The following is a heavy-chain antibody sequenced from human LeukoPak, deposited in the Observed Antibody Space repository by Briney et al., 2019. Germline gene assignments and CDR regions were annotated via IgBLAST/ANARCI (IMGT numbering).Heavy chain of an antibody. J-gene: IGHJ6*02. CDR3: ARGLNDGMDV. Sequence: SETLSLTCTVSGGSISSYYWSWIRQPPGKGLEWIGYIYYSGSTNYNPSLKSRVAISVDTSKNQFSLKLSSVTAADTAVYYCARGLNDGMDVWGQGTTVTVSS. V-gene: IGHV4-59*01. CDR1: GGSISSYY. CDR2: IYYSGST.